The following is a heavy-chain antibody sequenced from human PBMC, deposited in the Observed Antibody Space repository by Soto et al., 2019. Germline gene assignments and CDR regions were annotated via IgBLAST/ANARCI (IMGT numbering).Heavy chain of an antibody. J-gene: IGHJ6*02. V-gene: IGHV3-9*01. D-gene: IGHD6-19*01. Sequence: GGSLSLSCASSGFTFDDYSMHWVRPAPGKGLEWVSGISWNSGSIGYADSVKGRFTISRDNAKNSLYLQMNSLRAEDTALYYCAKDLIFATSSGWSDYYYGMDVWGQGTTVNVSS. CDR2: ISWNSGSI. CDR1: GFTFDDYS. CDR3: AKDLIFATSSGWSDYYYGMDV.